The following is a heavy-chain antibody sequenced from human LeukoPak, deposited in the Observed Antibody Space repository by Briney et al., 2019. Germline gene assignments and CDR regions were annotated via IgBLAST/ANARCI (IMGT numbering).Heavy chain of an antibody. V-gene: IGHV1-69*13. D-gene: IGHD5-18*01. CDR1: GGTFSSYA. CDR2: IIPIFGTA. J-gene: IGHJ6*02. CDR3: ARGGYSYGYYYYYGMDV. Sequence: SVKVSCKASGGTFSSYAISWVRQAPGQGLEWMGGIIPIFGTANYAQKFQGRVTITADESTSTAYMELSSLRSEDTAVYYCARGGYSYGYYYYYGMDVWGQGTTVTVSS.